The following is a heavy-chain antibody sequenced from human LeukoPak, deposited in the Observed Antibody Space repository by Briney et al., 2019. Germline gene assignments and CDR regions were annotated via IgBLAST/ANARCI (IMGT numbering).Heavy chain of an antibody. CDR1: GFTFSSYA. D-gene: IGHD3-22*01. J-gene: IGHJ4*02. CDR2: ISGSGGST. V-gene: IGHV3-23*01. Sequence: GGSLRLSCAASGFTFSSYAMSWVRQAPGKGLEWVSAISGSGGSTYYADSVKARFTISRDNSKNTLYLQMNSLRAEDTAVYYCAKSLTYYYDSSGYDYWGQGTLVTVSS. CDR3: AKSLTYYYDSSGYDY.